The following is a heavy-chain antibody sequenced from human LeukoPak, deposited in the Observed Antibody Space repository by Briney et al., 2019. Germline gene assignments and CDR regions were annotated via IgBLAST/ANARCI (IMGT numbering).Heavy chain of an antibody. CDR2: IYYSGST. CDR3: ARDTGYSSSHNWFDP. J-gene: IGHJ5*02. V-gene: IGHV4-34*09. D-gene: IGHD6-13*01. CDR1: GGSFSDYY. Sequence: SETLSLTCAVYGGSFSDYYWSWIRQPPGKGLEWIGYIYYSGSTYYNPSLKSRVTISVDTSRNQFSLKLSSVTAADTAVYYCARDTGYSSSHNWFDPWGQGTLVTVSS.